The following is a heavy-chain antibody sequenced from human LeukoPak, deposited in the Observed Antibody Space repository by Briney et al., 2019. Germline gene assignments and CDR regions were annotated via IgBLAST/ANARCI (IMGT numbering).Heavy chain of an antibody. CDR2: IHYGGTT. D-gene: IGHD2-21*02. V-gene: IGHV4-39*02. J-gene: IGHJ4*02. Sequence: SETLSLTCTVSGGSIGSGYYWAWIRQPPGKGLEWIGSIHYGGTTHYNPSLQSRVTISAGTSKNQFALDLRSVTAADTAVYYCTRDIGDFVSDFWGQGTLVTVSS. CDR3: TRDIGDFVSDF. CDR1: GGSIGSGYY.